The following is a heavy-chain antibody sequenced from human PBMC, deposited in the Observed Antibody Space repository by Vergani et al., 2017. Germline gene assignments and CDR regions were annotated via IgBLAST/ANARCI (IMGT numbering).Heavy chain of an antibody. V-gene: IGHV4-34*01. D-gene: IGHD2-15*01. CDR3: ARHQAGYCSGGSCYSWYFDL. J-gene: IGHJ2*01. CDR2: INHSGST. CDR1: GGSFSGYY. Sequence: QVQLPQWGAGLLKPSETLSLTCAVYGGSFSGYYWSWIRQPPGKGLEWSGEINHSGSTNYNPSLKSRVTISVDTSKNQFSLKLSSVTAADTAVYYCARHQAGYCSGGSCYSWYFDLWGRGTLVTVSP.